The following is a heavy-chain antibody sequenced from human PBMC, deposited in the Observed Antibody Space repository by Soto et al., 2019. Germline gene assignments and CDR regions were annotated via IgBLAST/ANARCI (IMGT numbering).Heavy chain of an antibody. J-gene: IGHJ4*02. CDR3: AKDRGYYGSGSYVSYYFDY. V-gene: IGHV3-30*18. D-gene: IGHD3-10*01. Sequence: ESGGGVVQPGRSLRLSCAASGFTFSSYGMHWVRQAPGKGLEWVAVISYDGSNKYYADSVKGRFTISRDNSKNTLYLQMNSLRAEDTAVYYCAKDRGYYGSGSYVSYYFDYWGQGTLVTVSS. CDR2: ISYDGSNK. CDR1: GFTFSSYG.